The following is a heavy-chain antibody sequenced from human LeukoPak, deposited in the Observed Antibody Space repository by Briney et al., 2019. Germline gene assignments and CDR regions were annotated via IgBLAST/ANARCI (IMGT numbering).Heavy chain of an antibody. D-gene: IGHD5-24*01. Sequence: GGSLRLSCTASGFTVSSNYMSWVRQAPGKGLEWVSVIYSGGSTYYADSVKGRFTISRDNSKNTLYLQMNSLRAEDTAVYYCARGLREMATIGDALDIWGQGTMVTVSS. CDR3: ARGLREMATIGDALDI. V-gene: IGHV3-66*01. CDR1: GFTVSSNY. CDR2: IYSGGST. J-gene: IGHJ3*02.